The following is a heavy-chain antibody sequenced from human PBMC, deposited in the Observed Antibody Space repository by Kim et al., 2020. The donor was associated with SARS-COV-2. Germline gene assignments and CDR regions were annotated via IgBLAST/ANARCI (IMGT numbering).Heavy chain of an antibody. CDR2: ISYDGSNK. J-gene: IGHJ4*02. V-gene: IGHV3-30-3*01. CDR3: ARQRGGFGKHFDY. Sequence: GGSLRLSCAASGFTFSSYAMHWVRQAPGKGLEWVAVISYDGSNKYYADSVKGRFTISRDNSKNTLYLQMNSLRAEDTAVYYCARQRGGFGKHFDYWGQGTLVTVSS. CDR1: GFTFSSYA. D-gene: IGHD3-16*01.